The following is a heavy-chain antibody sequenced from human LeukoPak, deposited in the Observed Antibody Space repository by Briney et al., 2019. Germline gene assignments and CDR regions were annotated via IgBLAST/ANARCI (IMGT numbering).Heavy chain of an antibody. V-gene: IGHV4-39*01. CDR3: AKNTLHVPSPLGVVVPAAIPYYYYGMDV. CDR2: IYYSGST. Sequence: PSETLSLTCTVSGGSISSSSYYWGWIRQPPGKGLEWIGSIYYSGSTYYNPSLKSRVTISVDTSKNQFSLKLSSVTAADTAVYYCAKNTLHVPSPLGVVVPAAIPYYYYGMDVWGQGTTVTVSS. D-gene: IGHD2-2*02. CDR1: GGSISSSSYY. J-gene: IGHJ6*02.